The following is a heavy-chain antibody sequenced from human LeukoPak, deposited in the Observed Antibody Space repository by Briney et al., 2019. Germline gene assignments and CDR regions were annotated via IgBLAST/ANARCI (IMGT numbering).Heavy chain of an antibody. CDR3: ARGGTTDHHYYYYMDV. CDR1: GGSISSYY. CDR2: IYYSGST. Sequence: SETLSLTCTVSGGSISSYYWSWIRQPPGKGLEWIGYIYYSGSTNYNPSLKSRVTISVDTSKNQFSLKLSSVTAADTAVYYCARGGTTDHHYYYYMDVWGKGTTVTVSS. V-gene: IGHV4-59*01. J-gene: IGHJ6*03. D-gene: IGHD2-2*01.